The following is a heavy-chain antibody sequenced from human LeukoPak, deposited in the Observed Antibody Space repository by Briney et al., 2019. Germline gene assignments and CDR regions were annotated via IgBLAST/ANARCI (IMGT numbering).Heavy chain of an antibody. CDR3: TRAYSYYPY. J-gene: IGHJ4*02. V-gene: IGHV3-7*01. D-gene: IGHD3-10*01. CDR2: IKQDGSEK. CDR1: GFTFSDFW. Sequence: PGGSLRLSCAASGFTFSDFWMTWVRQAPGKGLEWVANIKQDGSEKYYVDSVMGRFTISRDNAKNSLFLQMRSLRVEDTAVYYCTRAYSYYPYWGQGTLVSVSS.